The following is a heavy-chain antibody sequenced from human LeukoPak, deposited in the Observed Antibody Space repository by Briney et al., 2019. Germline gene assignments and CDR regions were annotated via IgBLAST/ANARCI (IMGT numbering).Heavy chain of an antibody. CDR2: IYYSGST. CDR1: GGSISNYY. J-gene: IGHJ4*02. Sequence: SETLSLTCTVSGGSISNYYWSWIRQPPGKGLEWIGNIYYSGSTNYNPSLKSRVTISVDTSKNQFSLKLYSVTAADTAVYYCARDPSTYGGYGYYFDYWGQGTLVTVSS. D-gene: IGHD5-12*01. CDR3: ARDPSTYGGYGYYFDY. V-gene: IGHV4-59*01.